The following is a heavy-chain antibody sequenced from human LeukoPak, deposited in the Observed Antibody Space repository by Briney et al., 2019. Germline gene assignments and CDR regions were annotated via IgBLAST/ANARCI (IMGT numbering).Heavy chain of an antibody. V-gene: IGHV1-24*01. J-gene: IGHJ5*02. CDR3: AGSGPSLRSAWFDP. CDR1: GYTLTELS. D-gene: IGHD5-12*01. CDR2: FDPEDGET. Sequence: GASVKVSCKVSGYTLTELSMHWVRQAPGKGLEWMGGFDPEDGETIYAQKFQGRVTMTEDTSTDTAYMELSSLRSEDTAVYYCAGSGPSLRSAWFDPWGQGTLVTVSS.